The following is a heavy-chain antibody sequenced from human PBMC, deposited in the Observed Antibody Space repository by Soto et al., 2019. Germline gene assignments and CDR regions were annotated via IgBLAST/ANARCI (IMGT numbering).Heavy chain of an antibody. CDR2: VSGNNGAS. Sequence: ASVKVSCKASGYTSADFGISWVRQAPGQGLEWMGWVSGNNGASNPAPKVQGRITMTLDTSTGVSYMALRSLRSDDTAIYYCVRDQKYFRVNGNWFDSCGQGPLGTVSS. CDR3: VRDQKYFRVNGNWFDS. J-gene: IGHJ5*01. D-gene: IGHD2-2*01. V-gene: IGHV1-18*04. CDR1: GYTSADFG.